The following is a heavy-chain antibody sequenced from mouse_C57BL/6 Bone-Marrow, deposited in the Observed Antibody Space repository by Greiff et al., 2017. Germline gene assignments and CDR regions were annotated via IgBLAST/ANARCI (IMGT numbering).Heavy chain of an antibody. CDR2: GQGLEWIG. Sequence: VQLQQSGPELARPWASVKISCQAFYTFSRRVHFAIRDTNYWMQWVKQRPGQGLEWIGASYPGNGDTSYNQKFKGKATLTADKSSRTAYMQLSILTSEDSAVYYGAYAPANSDPCWYFDVWGTGTTVTVSS. J-gene: IGHJ1*03. D-gene: IGHD6-5*01. V-gene: IGHV1-87*01. CDR3: SEDSAVYYGAYAPANSDPCWYFDV. CDR1: YTFSRRVH.